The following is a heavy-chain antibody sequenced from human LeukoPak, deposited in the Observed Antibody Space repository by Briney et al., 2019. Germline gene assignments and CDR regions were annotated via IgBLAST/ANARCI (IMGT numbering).Heavy chain of an antibody. CDR1: GFSFDDYV. V-gene: IGHV3-9*01. Sequence: GGSLRLSCAASGFSFDDYVMHWVRQAPGKGLEWVSGISWNSASIGYADSVKGRFTISRDNAKNFLYLQMNSLRVEDAALYYCAKDIRGATVTDYGMDVWGQGTTVTVSS. D-gene: IGHD4-17*01. CDR2: ISWNSASI. CDR3: AKDIRGATVTDYGMDV. J-gene: IGHJ6*02.